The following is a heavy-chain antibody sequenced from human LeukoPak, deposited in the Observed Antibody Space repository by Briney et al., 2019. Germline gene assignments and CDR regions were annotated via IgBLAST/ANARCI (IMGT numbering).Heavy chain of an antibody. Sequence: SQTLSLTCAISGDSVSSNGASWNWIRQSPSRGLEWLGRTYYRSQQWHSDYAPSVKGRITLNPDTSKNQFSLQLNSMTPEDTAVYYCGRETDFRVVTKWGQGTLVTVSS. V-gene: IGHV6-1*01. CDR2: TYYRSQQWHS. CDR1: GDSVSSNGAS. CDR3: GRETDFRVVTK. D-gene: IGHD3-3*01. J-gene: IGHJ4*02.